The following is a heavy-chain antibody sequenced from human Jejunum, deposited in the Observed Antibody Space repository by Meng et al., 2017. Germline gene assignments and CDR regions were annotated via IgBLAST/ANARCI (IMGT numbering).Heavy chain of an antibody. CDR2: IHYSGGT. Sequence: QGQLQESGPGLVKPAHTLSLACTVSGGSMNSAGHYWSWIRQDPGKGLEWIGYIHYSGGTYYNPSLKSRVTISVDTSKNQFSLKLNSVSAADTAVYYCARATAGNSEYFQNWGQGTLVTVSS. D-gene: IGHD4-23*01. J-gene: IGHJ1*01. CDR1: GGSMNSAGHY. V-gene: IGHV4-31*03. CDR3: ARATAGNSEYFQN.